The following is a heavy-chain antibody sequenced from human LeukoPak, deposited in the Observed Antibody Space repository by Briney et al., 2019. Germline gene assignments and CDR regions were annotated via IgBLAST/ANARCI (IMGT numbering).Heavy chain of an antibody. CDR3: VRDRGALQYFDY. V-gene: IGHV3-7*01. CDR1: GFTFSSYW. CDR2: IKQDGSEK. J-gene: IGHJ4*02. D-gene: IGHD5-24*01. Sequence: GGSLRLSCAASGFTFSSYWMSWVRQAPGKGLEWVANIKQDGSEKYYVDSVNGRFTISRDNSKNTLYLQMNNLRDDDTAVYYCVRDRGALQYFDYWGQGTLVTVSS.